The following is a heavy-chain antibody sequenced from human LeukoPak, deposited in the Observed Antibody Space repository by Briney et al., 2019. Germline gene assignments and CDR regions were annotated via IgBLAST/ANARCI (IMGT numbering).Heavy chain of an antibody. CDR3: ARDRISAAGILFYYYYAMDV. D-gene: IGHD6-13*01. V-gene: IGHV1-2*02. Sequence: ASVKVSCKASGYIFTDYYIHWVRQAPGQGLEWMGWISPNSGGTRYGQKFQGRVTLTRDTSISTAYMELSRLTSDDTAVYYCARDRISAAGILFYYYYAMDVWGQGTTVTVSS. CDR2: ISPNSGGT. J-gene: IGHJ6*02. CDR1: GYIFTDYY.